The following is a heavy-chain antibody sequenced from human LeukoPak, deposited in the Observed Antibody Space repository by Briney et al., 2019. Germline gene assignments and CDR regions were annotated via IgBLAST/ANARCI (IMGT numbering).Heavy chain of an antibody. D-gene: IGHD6-6*01. J-gene: IGHJ4*02. Sequence: GASLRLSCAASGFTVSSNYMSWVRQAPGKGLEWVSVIYSGGSTYYADSVKGRFTISRHNSKNTLYLQMNSLRAEDTAMYYCARVRGAYSSSSEVDYWGQGTLVTVSS. CDR1: GFTVSSNY. CDR2: IYSGGST. CDR3: ARVRGAYSSSSEVDY. V-gene: IGHV3-53*04.